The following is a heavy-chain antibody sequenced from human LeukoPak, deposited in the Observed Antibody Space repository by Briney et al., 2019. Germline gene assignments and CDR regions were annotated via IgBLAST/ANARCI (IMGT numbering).Heavy chain of an antibody. J-gene: IGHJ5*02. CDR3: ARDESYGDYNNWFDP. V-gene: IGHV1-18*01. D-gene: IGHD4-17*01. CDR2: ISPYNGNR. CDR1: GYTFINYG. Sequence: ASVKVSCKDSGYTFINYGISWVRQAPGQGLEWMGWISPYNGNRNYAQKLQGRVTMTTDTSTSTAYMELRSLRSDDTAVYYCARDESYGDYNNWFDPWGQGTLVTVSS.